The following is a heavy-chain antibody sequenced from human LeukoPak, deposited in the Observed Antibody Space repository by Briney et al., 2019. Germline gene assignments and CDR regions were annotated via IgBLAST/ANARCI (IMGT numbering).Heavy chain of an antibody. D-gene: IGHD3-22*01. J-gene: IGHJ4*02. Sequence: GASVKVSCKASGYTFTGYYMHWVRQAPGQGLEWMGWINPNSGGTNFAQKFQGRVTMTRDKSISTAYLQWSSLKASDTAMYYCARRYYDSSGYSLFDYWGQGTLVTVSS. CDR2: INPNSGGT. V-gene: IGHV1-2*02. CDR3: ARRYYDSSGYSLFDY. CDR1: GYTFTGYY.